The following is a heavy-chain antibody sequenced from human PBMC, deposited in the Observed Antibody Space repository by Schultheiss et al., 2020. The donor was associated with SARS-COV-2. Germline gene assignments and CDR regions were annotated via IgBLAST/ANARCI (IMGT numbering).Heavy chain of an antibody. CDR2: ISSSSSYI. CDR3: ARDHTALSSYYYYGMDV. J-gene: IGHJ6*02. V-gene: IGHV3-21*01. CDR1: GFTFSSYS. Sequence: GESLKISCAASGFTFSSYSMNWVRQAPGKGLEWVSSISSSSSYIYYADSVKGRFTISRDNAKNSLYLQMNSLRAEDTAVYYCARDHTALSSYYYYGMDVWGQGTTVTVSS. D-gene: IGHD5-18*01.